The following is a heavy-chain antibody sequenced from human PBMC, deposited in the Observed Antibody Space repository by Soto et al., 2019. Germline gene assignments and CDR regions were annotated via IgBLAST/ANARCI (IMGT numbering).Heavy chain of an antibody. D-gene: IGHD2-15*01. Sequence: QVQLQESGPGLVKPSETLSLTCTVSGGINSRYWSWVRQAPGKGLEWIGYIYDGGYTNYNPSRKSRITLSVDASESQYSLNLRSVTAADTAVYYCAGVSIVNKYKWLDVWGQGIVVTVSS. CDR3: AGVSIVNKYKWLDV. V-gene: IGHV4-4*08. CDR1: GGINSRY. CDR2: IYDGGYT. J-gene: IGHJ5*02.